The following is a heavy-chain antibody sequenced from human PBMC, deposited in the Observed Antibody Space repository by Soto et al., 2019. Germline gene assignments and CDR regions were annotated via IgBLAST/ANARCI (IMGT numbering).Heavy chain of an antibody. Sequence: PWGSLRLSCAASGFTFSSYAMSWVRQAPGKGLEWVSAISDSGGSTYYADSVKGRFTISRDNSKNTLYLQMNSLRAEDTAVYYCAKVYYYYYYGMDVWGQGTTVTVSS. CDR2: ISDSGGST. V-gene: IGHV3-23*01. CDR1: GFTFSSYA. CDR3: AKVYYYYYYGMDV. J-gene: IGHJ6*02.